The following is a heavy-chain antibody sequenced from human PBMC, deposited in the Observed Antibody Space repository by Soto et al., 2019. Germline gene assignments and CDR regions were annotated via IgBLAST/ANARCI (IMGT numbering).Heavy chain of an antibody. J-gene: IGHJ4*02. CDR3: ASAAVTGAAGLDF. V-gene: IGHV1-2*02. CDR1: GYTFSGFY. CDR2: INPNSGGT. D-gene: IGHD6-19*01. Sequence: ASVKVSCKASGYTFSGFYMHWVRQAPGQGLEWMGWINPNSGGTKSAEKFQGRVTMTRDTSISTAYVELSRLTSDDTAVYYCASAAVTGAAGLDFWGQGTQVTVSS.